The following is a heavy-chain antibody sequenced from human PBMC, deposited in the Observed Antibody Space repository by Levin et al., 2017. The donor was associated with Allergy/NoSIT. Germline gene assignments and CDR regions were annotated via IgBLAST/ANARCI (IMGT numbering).Heavy chain of an antibody. CDR1: GFTFDDYA. V-gene: IGHV3-9*01. CDR3: AKDMSPSIITIFGSSAFDI. D-gene: IGHD3-3*01. Sequence: SLKISCAASGFTFDDYAMHWVRQAPGKGLEWVSGISWNSGSIGYADSVKGRFTISRDNAKNSLYLQMNSLRAEDTALYYCAKDMSPSIITIFGSSAFDIWGQGTMVTVSS. J-gene: IGHJ3*02. CDR2: ISWNSGSI.